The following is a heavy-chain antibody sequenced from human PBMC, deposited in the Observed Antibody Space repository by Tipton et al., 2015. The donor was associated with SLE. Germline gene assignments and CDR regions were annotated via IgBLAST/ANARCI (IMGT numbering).Heavy chain of an antibody. J-gene: IGHJ4*02. D-gene: IGHD6-19*01. CDR2: IKQDGSEK. V-gene: IGHV3-7*01. CDR3: ARDFQAPGAGDY. Sequence: SLRLSCAASGFTVSSNYMSWVRQAPGKGLEWVANIKQDGSEKYYVDSVKGRFTISRDNAKNSLYLQMNSLRAEDTAVYYCARDFQAPGAGDYWGQGTLVTVSS. CDR1: GFTVSSNY.